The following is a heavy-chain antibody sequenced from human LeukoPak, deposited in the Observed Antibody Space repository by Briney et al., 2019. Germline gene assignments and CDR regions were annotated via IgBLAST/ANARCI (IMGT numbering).Heavy chain of an antibody. CDR3: ARVLSGQLVEGYFDY. Sequence: TGGSLRLSCAASGFTFSDYYMSWIRQAPGKGLEWVSYISSSGSTIYYADSVKGRFTISRDNAKNSLYLQMNSLRAEDTAVYYCARVLSGQLVEGYFDYWGQGTLVTVSS. V-gene: IGHV3-11*04. CDR2: ISSSGSTI. J-gene: IGHJ4*02. CDR1: GFTFSDYY. D-gene: IGHD6-6*01.